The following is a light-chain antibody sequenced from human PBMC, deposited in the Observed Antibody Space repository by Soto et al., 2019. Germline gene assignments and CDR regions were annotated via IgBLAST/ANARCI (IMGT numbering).Light chain of an antibody. CDR2: PAS. J-gene: IGKJ1*01. CDR3: QQYYTDSWT. CDR1: QSISSY. Sequence: DIKMTQSPASLSVSPGDRATLSCRASQSISSYLDWYQQKPGKAPKLLIYPASSLHSGVPSRFSGSGSGTEFTPTISSLQPDDFATYYCQQYYTDSWTFGQGTKVDIK. V-gene: IGKV1-39*01.